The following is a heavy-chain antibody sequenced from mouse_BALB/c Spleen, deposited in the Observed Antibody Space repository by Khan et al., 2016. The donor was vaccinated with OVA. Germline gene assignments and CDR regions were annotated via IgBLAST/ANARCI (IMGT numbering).Heavy chain of an antibody. V-gene: IGHV2-4-1*01. Sequence: QVQLKESGPGLVQPSQSLSITCTVSGFSLTSYGVHWVRQSPGKGLEWLGGIWSGGSTDYNAAFISRLSISKDNSKSQVFFKMNSLQADDTAIYYCARNQGIFDGSFAYWGQGTLVTVSA. CDR1: GFSLTSYG. J-gene: IGHJ3*01. CDR3: ARNQGIFDGSFAY. CDR2: IWSGGST. D-gene: IGHD2-3*01.